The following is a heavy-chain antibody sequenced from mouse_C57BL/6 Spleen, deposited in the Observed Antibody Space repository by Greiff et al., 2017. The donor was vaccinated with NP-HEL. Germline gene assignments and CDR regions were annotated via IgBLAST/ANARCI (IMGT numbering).Heavy chain of an antibody. V-gene: IGHV14-4*01. Sequence: EVQLQQSGAELVRPGASVKLSCTASGFNIKDDYMHWVKQRPEQGLEWIGWIDPENGDTEYASKFQGKATITADTSSNTAYLQLSSLTSEDTAVYYCTTATVRAYYLDYWGQGTTLTVSS. CDR2: IDPENGDT. CDR1: GFNIKDDY. D-gene: IGHD1-1*01. CDR3: TTATVRAYYLDY. J-gene: IGHJ2*01.